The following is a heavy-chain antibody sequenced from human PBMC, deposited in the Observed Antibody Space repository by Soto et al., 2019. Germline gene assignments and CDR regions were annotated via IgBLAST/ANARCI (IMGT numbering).Heavy chain of an antibody. CDR1: GFTFGDYA. CDR3: AKGQYPLGYLDY. V-gene: IGHV3-9*01. Sequence: GGSLRLSCAASGFTFGDYAMHWVRQAPGKGLEWVSGISWNSDSIGYVDSVQGRFTISRDNAKNSLYLQLNSLRPEDAALYYCAKGQYPLGYLDYWGQGTLVTVSS. J-gene: IGHJ4*02. D-gene: IGHD2-2*01. CDR2: ISWNSDSI.